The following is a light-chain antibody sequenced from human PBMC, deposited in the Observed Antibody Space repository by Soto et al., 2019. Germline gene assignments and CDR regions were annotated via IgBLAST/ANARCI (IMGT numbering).Light chain of an antibody. CDR3: QQYNRYSLT. Sequence: DIPMTQSPSTLYASVGDRVTITCRASQSISSWLAWYQQKPGKAPKLLIYDASSLESGVPSRFSGSGSDTEFTLNINNLQPDDFATYHCQQYNRYSLTLGGGTKVEIK. CDR2: DAS. V-gene: IGKV1-5*01. J-gene: IGKJ4*01. CDR1: QSISSW.